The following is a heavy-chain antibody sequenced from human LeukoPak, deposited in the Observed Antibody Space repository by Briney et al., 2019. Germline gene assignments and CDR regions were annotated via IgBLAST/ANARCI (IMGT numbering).Heavy chain of an antibody. V-gene: IGHV3-7*03. J-gene: IGHJ4*02. CDR2: IKADGSEI. CDR3: AGVPGSSWTFDY. CDR1: GFNFRNCS. Sequence: GGSLRLSCAASGFNFRNCSMNWVRHAPGKGLEWVATIKADGSEIYYVDSVKGRFTISRDNADNSLYLQMHSLRADDTAIYYCAGVPGSSWTFDYWGQGTLVTVSS. D-gene: IGHD6-13*01.